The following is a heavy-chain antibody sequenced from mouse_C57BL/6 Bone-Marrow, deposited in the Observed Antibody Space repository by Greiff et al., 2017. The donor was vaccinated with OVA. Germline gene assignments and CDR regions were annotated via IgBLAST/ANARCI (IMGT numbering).Heavy chain of an antibody. J-gene: IGHJ3*01. CDR3: ARCDYDRGAWFAY. CDR2: IHPNSGST. CDR1: GYTFTSYW. D-gene: IGHD2-4*01. V-gene: IGHV1-64*01. Sequence: QVQLQQPGAELVKPGASVKLSCKASGYTFTSYWMHWVKQRPGQGLEWIGMIHPNSGSTNSNEKFKSKATLTVDKSSSTAYMQLSSLTSEDAAVYYWARCDYDRGAWFAYWGQGTLVTVSA.